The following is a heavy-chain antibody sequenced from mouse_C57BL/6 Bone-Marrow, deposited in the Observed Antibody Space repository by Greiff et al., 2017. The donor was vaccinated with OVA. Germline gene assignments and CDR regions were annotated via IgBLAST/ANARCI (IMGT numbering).Heavy chain of an antibody. Sequence: VQLQQSGPELVKPGASVKLSCKASGYTITSYDINWVKQRPGQGLEWIGWIYPRDGSTKYNEKFKGKATLTVDTSSSTAYMELHSLTSEVSAVYVCASSYYGSSNYYAMDYWGQGTSVTVSS. D-gene: IGHD1-1*01. CDR2: IYPRDGST. CDR3: ASSYYGSSNYYAMDY. CDR1: GYTITSYD. V-gene: IGHV1-85*01. J-gene: IGHJ4*01.